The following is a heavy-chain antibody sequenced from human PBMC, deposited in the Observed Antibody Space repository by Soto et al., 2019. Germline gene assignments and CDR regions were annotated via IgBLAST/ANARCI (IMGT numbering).Heavy chain of an antibody. D-gene: IGHD1-26*01. Sequence: GGSLRLSCAASGFTFNTYWMSWVRQAPGKGLEWVANIKEDGSKTYYLDYVKGRFTISRDNAKNSLYLQMNSLRAEDTALYYCARGGAYFRLWGQGTPVTVSS. CDR3: ARGGAYFRL. J-gene: IGHJ4*02. CDR2: IKEDGSKT. CDR1: GFTFNTYW. V-gene: IGHV3-7*04.